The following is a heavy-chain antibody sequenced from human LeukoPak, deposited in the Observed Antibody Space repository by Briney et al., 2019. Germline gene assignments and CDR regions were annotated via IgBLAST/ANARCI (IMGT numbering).Heavy chain of an antibody. D-gene: IGHD5-18*01. V-gene: IGHV1-2*02. Sequence: ASVNVSCKPSVYTFTGDYMHWVRQAPGQGLEWMGWINPNSDGTNYAQKFQRRVTMTTDTSIRTAYMQLSRLRSDDTALYYCARERSNTAMVRRRLGYWGQGTLVTVSS. CDR2: INPNSDGT. J-gene: IGHJ4*02. CDR1: VYTFTGDY. CDR3: ARERSNTAMVRRRLGY.